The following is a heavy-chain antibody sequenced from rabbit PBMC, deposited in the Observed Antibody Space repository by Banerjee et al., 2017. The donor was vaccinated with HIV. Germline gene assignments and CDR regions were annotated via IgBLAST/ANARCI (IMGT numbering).Heavy chain of an antibody. J-gene: IGHJ4*01. CDR3: ARDERDAAHGGYGYGGFDL. CDR1: GFSFSNKGV. CDR2: INTSTGNT. Sequence: QEQLEESGGGLVKPEGSLTLTCTASGFSFSNKGVMCWVRQAPGKGLEWIACINTSTGNTVYATWAKGRFTISKTSSTTVTLQMTSLTAADTATYFCARDERDAAHGGYGYGGFDLWGQGTLVTVS. D-gene: IGHD6-1*01. V-gene: IGHV1S45*01.